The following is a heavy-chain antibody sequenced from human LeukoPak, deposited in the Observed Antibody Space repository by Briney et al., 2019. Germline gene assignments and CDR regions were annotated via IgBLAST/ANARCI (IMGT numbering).Heavy chain of an antibody. Sequence: GGSLRLSCAASGFTFSSYGMHWVRQAPGKGLEWVAVISYDGSNKYYADSVKGRFTISRDNSKNTLYLQMNSLRAEDTAVYYCARGTTVTNWGQGTLVTVSS. CDR3: ARGTTVTN. D-gene: IGHD4-17*01. V-gene: IGHV3-30*03. CDR2: ISYDGSNK. J-gene: IGHJ4*02. CDR1: GFTFSSYG.